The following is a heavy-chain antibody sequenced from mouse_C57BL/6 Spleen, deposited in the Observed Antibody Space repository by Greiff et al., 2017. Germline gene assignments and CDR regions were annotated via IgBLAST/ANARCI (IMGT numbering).Heavy chain of an antibody. CDR3: ARSYYGNYGGYYFDY. CDR2: INPNNGGT. Sequence: EVQLQQSGPELVKPGASVKIPCKASGYTFTDYNMDWVKQSHGKSLEWIGDINPNNGGTIYNQKFKGKATLTVDKSSSTAYMELRSLTSEDTAVYYCARSYYGNYGGYYFDYWGQGTTLTVSS. D-gene: IGHD2-1*01. V-gene: IGHV1-18*01. J-gene: IGHJ2*01. CDR1: GYTFTDYN.